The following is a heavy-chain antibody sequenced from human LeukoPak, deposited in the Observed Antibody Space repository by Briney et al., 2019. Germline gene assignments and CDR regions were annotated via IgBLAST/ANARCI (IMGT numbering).Heavy chain of an antibody. CDR2: IYYSGST. D-gene: IGHD3-22*01. CDR3: ARENGDSSVGFDF. CDR1: GFTFSDYY. V-gene: IGHV4-59*01. J-gene: IGHJ4*02. Sequence: GSLRLSCAASGFTFSDYYMSWIRQAPGKGLEWIGYIYYSGSTNYNPSLKSRVTISVDTSKNQFSLKLSSVTAADTAVYYCARENGDSSVGFDFWGQGTLVTVSS.